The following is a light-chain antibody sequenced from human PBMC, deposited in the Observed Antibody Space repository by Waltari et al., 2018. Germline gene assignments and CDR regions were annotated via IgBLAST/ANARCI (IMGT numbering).Light chain of an antibody. V-gene: IGLV2-11*01. CDR3: CSYAGSYSLLV. Sequence: QSALTQPRSVSGSPGQSVTISCIGTSSDVGGCNYVSWYQHHAGKAPKVIIYDVTKRPSGVPDRFSGSKSGNTASLTISGLQAEDEADYYCCSYAGSYSLLVFGGGTKLTVL. J-gene: IGLJ2*01. CDR1: SSDVGGCNY. CDR2: DVT.